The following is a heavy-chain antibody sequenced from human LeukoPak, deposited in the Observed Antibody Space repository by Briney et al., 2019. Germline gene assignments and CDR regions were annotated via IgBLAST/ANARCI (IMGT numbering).Heavy chain of an antibody. CDR3: AKGGGSYYEEGYYFDY. Sequence: GGSLRLSCAASGFTFSSYAMHWVRQAPGKGLEWVAVISYDGSNKYYADSVKGRFTISRDNSKNTLYLQMNSLRAEDTAVYYCAKGGGSYYEEGYYFDYWGQGTLVTVSS. CDR1: GFTFSSYA. CDR2: ISYDGSNK. J-gene: IGHJ4*02. V-gene: IGHV3-30-3*01. D-gene: IGHD1-26*01.